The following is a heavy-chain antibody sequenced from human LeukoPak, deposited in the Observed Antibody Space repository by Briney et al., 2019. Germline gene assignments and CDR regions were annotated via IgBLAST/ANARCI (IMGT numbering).Heavy chain of an antibody. CDR3: ARLPRGYSSPYFEY. CDR1: GGSISSGSYY. Sequence: PSQTLSLTCAVSGGSISSGSYYWSWIRQPAGKGLEWIGRIYTSGSTNYNPSLKSRVTISVDTSKNQFSLKLSSVTAADTAVYYCARLPRGYSSPYFEYWGQGTLVTVSS. D-gene: IGHD5-18*01. J-gene: IGHJ4*02. V-gene: IGHV4-61*02. CDR2: IYTSGST.